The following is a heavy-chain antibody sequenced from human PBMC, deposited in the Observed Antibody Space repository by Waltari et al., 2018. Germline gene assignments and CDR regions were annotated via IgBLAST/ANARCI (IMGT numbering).Heavy chain of an antibody. J-gene: IGHJ4*02. Sequence: QVQLQQWGAGLLKPSETLSLTCAVYGGSFSGYYWSWIRQPPGKGLEWIGEINHSGSTNYNPSLKSRVTISVDTSKNKFSLKLSSVTSADTAVYYCARHPPYYYDSSGYANYYFDYWGQGTLVTVSS. CDR2: INHSGST. D-gene: IGHD3-22*01. CDR1: GGSFSGYY. V-gene: IGHV4-34*01. CDR3: ARHPPYYYDSSGYANYYFDY.